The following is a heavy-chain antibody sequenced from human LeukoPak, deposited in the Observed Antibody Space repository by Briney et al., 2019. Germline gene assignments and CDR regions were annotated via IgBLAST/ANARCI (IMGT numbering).Heavy chain of an antibody. D-gene: IGHD2-2*01. CDR1: GYTFTSYA. Sequence: ASVKVSCKASGYTFTSYAMNWVRQAPGQGLEWMGWISAYNGNTNYAQKLQGRVTMTTDTSTSTAYMELRSLRSDDTAVYYCARVGDYCSSTSCYAGYFDYWGQGTLVTVSS. V-gene: IGHV1-18*01. CDR3: ARVGDYCSSTSCYAGYFDY. J-gene: IGHJ4*02. CDR2: ISAYNGNT.